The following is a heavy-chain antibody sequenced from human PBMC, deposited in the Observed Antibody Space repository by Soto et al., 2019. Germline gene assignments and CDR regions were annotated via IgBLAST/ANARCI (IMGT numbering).Heavy chain of an antibody. CDR3: ARPRWRGAYSGGHFDH. V-gene: IGHV3-30-3*01. J-gene: IGHJ2*01. D-gene: IGHD4-4*01. CDR2: ISYAGSNK. CDR1: GFTFSSYA. Sequence: QVQLVESGGGVVQPGRSLRLSCAASGFTFSSYAMHWVRQAPGKGLEWVAGISYAGSNKYYADSVKGRFTMSRDNSTNTLYLQMSSLRTEYTAVCYWARPRWRGAYSGGHFDHWGRGTLVTVSS.